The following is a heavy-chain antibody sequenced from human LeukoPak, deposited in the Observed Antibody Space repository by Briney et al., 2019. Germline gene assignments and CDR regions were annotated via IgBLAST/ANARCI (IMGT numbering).Heavy chain of an antibody. J-gene: IGHJ4*02. V-gene: IGHV1-2*02. CDR3: ARARRYSSGWYYDY. CDR1: GYTFTGYY. Sequence: ASVKVSCKASGYTFTGYYMHWVRQAPGQGLEWMGWINPNSGGTNYAQKFQGRVTMTRDTSISTAYMELSRLISDDTAVYYCARARRYSSGWYYDYWGQGTLVTVSS. D-gene: IGHD6-19*01. CDR2: INPNSGGT.